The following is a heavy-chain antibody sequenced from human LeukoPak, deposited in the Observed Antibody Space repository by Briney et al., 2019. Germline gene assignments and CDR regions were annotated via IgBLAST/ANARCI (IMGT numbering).Heavy chain of an antibody. CDR3: AESLIAAAGNGSAFDI. CDR1: GGTFSSYA. V-gene: IGHV1-69*01. CDR2: IIPIFGTA. Sequence: SVKVSCKASGGTFSSYAISWVRQAPGQGLEWMGGIIPIFGTANYAQKFQGRVTITADESTSTAYMELSSLRSEDTAVYYCAESLIAAAGNGSAFDIWGQGTMVTVSS. J-gene: IGHJ3*02. D-gene: IGHD6-13*01.